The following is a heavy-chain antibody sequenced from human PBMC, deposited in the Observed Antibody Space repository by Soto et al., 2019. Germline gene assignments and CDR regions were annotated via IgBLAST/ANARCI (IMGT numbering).Heavy chain of an antibody. CDR1: GFTFSRYW. CDR3: ARDLPAAEDY. Sequence: EVQLVASGGGLVQAGGSLRLSCAASGFTFSRYWMHWVRQAPGKGLVWVSHINSDGSSTNYADPVKGRFTISRDNAKNTLYLQVNSLRAEDTALYYCARDLPAAEDYWGQGTLVTVSS. J-gene: IGHJ4*02. CDR2: INSDGSST. V-gene: IGHV3-74*01. D-gene: IGHD6-25*01.